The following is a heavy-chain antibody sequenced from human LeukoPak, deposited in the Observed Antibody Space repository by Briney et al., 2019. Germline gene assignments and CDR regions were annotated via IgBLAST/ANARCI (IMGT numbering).Heavy chain of an antibody. V-gene: IGHV4-59*12. CDR2: IYYSGST. CDR3: AREPGYSYGYPRAFDI. D-gene: IGHD5-18*01. Sequence: PSETLSLTCTVSGGSISSYYWSWIRQPPGKGLEWIGYIYYSGSTNYNPSLKSRVTISVDTSKNQFSLKLSSVTAADTAVYYCAREPGYSYGYPRAFDIWGQGTMVTVSS. J-gene: IGHJ3*02. CDR1: GGSISSYY.